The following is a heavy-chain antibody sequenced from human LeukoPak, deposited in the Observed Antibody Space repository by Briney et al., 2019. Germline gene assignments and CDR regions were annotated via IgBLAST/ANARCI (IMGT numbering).Heavy chain of an antibody. V-gene: IGHV1-69*13. CDR2: IIPIFGTA. Sequence: SVKLSCKSSGGTFSSYAISGGRQAPGQGLEWMGGIIPIFGTANYAQKFQGRVTITADESTSTAYMELSSLRSEDTAVYYCARGDRDDYVWGSSLDYWGQGTLVTVSS. CDR1: GGTFSSYA. CDR3: ARGDRDDYVWGSSLDY. J-gene: IGHJ4*02. D-gene: IGHD3-16*01.